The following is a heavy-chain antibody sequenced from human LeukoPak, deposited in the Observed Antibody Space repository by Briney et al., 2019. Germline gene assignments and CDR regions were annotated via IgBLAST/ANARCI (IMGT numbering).Heavy chain of an antibody. D-gene: IGHD5-12*01. CDR2: INPNSGST. V-gene: IGHV1-46*01. J-gene: IGHJ4*02. CDR1: GYTFTGYY. Sequence: ASVKVSCKASGYTFTGYYMHWVRQAPGQGLEWMGIINPNSGSTSYPQKFQGRVTMTRDTSTSTVYMELSSLRSEDTAVYYCARRGSGYDFDYWGQGTLVTVSS. CDR3: ARRGSGYDFDY.